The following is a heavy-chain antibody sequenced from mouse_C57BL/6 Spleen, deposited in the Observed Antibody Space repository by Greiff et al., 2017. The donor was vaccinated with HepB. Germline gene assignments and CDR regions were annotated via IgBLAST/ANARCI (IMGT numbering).Heavy chain of an antibody. V-gene: IGHV1-54*01. J-gene: IGHJ4*01. Sequence: QVQLQQSGAELVRPGTSVKVSCKASGYAFTNYLIEWVKQRPGQGLEWIGVINPGSGGTNYNEKFKGKATLTADKSSSTAYMQLSSLTSEDSAVYFCARWRGAMDYWGQGTSVTVSS. CDR2: INPGSGGT. CDR1: GYAFTNYL. CDR3: ARWRGAMDY.